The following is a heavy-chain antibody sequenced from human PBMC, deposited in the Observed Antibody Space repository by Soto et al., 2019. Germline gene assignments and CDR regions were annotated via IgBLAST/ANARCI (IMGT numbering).Heavy chain of an antibody. V-gene: IGHV1-69*01. D-gene: IGHD3-22*01. CDR1: GGLCSNYP. CDR2: IIPVFQTA. CDR3: ARGGSGYTWFNEF. J-gene: IGHJ4*02. Sequence: PSVTVSGKASGGLCSNYPISWVRQVPGQGLEWMGGIIPVFQTAYYTQRFQGRVTITADESTNTAYMELSSLRSEDTAIYYCARGGSGYTWFNEFWGQGTLVTVSS.